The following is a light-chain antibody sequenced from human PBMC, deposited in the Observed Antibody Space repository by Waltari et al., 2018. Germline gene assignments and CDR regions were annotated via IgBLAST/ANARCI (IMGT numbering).Light chain of an antibody. Sequence: SSELTQDPAVSVALGQTVRITCQGDSLRSYYASWYQLKPGQAPVLVIYGKNNRPSGIPVRFSGSSSGNTASLTITGAQAEDEADYYCNSRDSSGNHLVFGGGTKLTVL. CDR2: GKN. CDR1: SLRSYY. CDR3: NSRDSSGNHLV. J-gene: IGLJ2*01. V-gene: IGLV3-19*01.